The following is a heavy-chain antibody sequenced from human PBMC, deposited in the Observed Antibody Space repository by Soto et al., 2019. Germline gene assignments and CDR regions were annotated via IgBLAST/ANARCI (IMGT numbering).Heavy chain of an antibody. J-gene: IGHJ6*03. V-gene: IGHV5-51*03. CDR1: GHSFSTYW. Sequence: EVQLVQSGAEVKKPGESLKISCKGSGHSFSTYWIGWVRQMPGKGLEWMGIIYPGDSDTRYSPSFQGQVTISADKSIRTAYLQWSSLKASDTAMYYCASRSTIGAGNYYYYYMDVWGKGTTVTVSS. CDR3: ASRSTIGAGNYYYYYMDV. CDR2: IYPGDSDT. D-gene: IGHD6-6*01.